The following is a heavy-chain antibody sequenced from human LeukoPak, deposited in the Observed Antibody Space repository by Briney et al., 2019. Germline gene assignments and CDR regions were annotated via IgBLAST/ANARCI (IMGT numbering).Heavy chain of an antibody. CDR1: GGSLHRSF. V-gene: IGHV4-59*01. D-gene: IGHD3/OR15-3a*01. CDR2: IYSSVTT. J-gene: IGHJ4*02. Sequence: PSETLSLTCVVSGGSLHRSFWTWVRQPPGKGLEWIGRIYSSVTTDYSPSLKSRLTISIDTSTNQFSLRLASVTAADTAVHYCGRRPAVDGPIDNWGQGVLVAVSS. CDR3: GRRPAVDGPIDN.